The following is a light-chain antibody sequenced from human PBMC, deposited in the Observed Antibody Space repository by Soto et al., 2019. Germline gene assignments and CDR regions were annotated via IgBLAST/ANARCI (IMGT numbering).Light chain of an antibody. CDR3: HQYGSSPPFT. Sequence: EIVLTQSPDTLSFAPGERATLSCRASQSVRNNYLAWYQVRPGQAPRLLIYDASTKATAIPDRISGGGSGTDFTLTITGLEPEDLAVYYCHQYGSSPPFTFGQGTRLEI. V-gene: IGKV3-20*01. CDR2: DAS. J-gene: IGKJ5*01. CDR1: QSVRNNY.